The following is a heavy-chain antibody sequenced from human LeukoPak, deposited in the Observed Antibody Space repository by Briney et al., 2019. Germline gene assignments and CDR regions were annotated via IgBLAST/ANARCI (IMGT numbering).Heavy chain of an antibody. Sequence: GGSLRLSCAASGFTFSSYAMSWVRQAPGKGLEWVSAISGSGGSTYYADSVKGRFTISRDNSKNTLYLQMNSLRAEDTAVYYCARDLVSSSSSRDYYYAVDVWGQGTTVTVSS. CDR1: GFTFSSYA. J-gene: IGHJ6*02. V-gene: IGHV3-23*01. CDR3: ARDLVSSSSSRDYYYAVDV. D-gene: IGHD6-6*01. CDR2: ISGSGGST.